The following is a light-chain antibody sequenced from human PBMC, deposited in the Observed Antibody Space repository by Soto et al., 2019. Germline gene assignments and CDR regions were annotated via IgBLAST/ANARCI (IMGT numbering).Light chain of an antibody. V-gene: IGKV3-15*01. J-gene: IGKJ1*01. CDR1: QSVSGSH. CDR2: GAS. CDR3: QQYNNWPART. Sequence: ERLLTQSPGTRSLSPGERATLSCRASQSVSGSHLAWYQQKPGQAPRLLIYGASTRATGIPARFSGSGSGTEFTLTISSLQSEDFAVYYCQQYNNWPARTFRQGTKVDIK.